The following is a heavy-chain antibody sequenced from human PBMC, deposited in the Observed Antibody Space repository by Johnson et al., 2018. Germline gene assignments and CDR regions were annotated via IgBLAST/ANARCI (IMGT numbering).Heavy chain of an antibody. J-gene: IGHJ6*02. CDR3: ARDAEDGVVATTPRAGMDV. Sequence: QVQLVQSGGGVVQPGRSLRLSCVASEFTFSNYGMHWVRQAPGKGLEWVAVIWYDGSNRDYAYSVQGRFTISRDNSKNTLYLQMNSLRAEDTAVYYCARDAEDGVVATTPRAGMDVWGQGTTVTVSS. D-gene: IGHD5-12*01. V-gene: IGHV3-33*01. CDR2: IWYDGSNR. CDR1: EFTFSNYG.